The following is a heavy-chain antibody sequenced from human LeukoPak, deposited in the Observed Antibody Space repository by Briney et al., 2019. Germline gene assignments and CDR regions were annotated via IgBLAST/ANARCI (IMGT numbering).Heavy chain of an antibody. J-gene: IGHJ6*04. CDR3: AELGITMIGGV. Sequence: GGSLRLSCAASGFTFSSYEMNWVRQASGKGLVWVSYICSSGSTIYYADSVKGRFTISRDNAKNSLYLQMNSLRAEDTAVYYCAELGITMIGGVWGKGTTVTISS. CDR1: GFTFSSYE. CDR2: ICSSGSTI. D-gene: IGHD3-10*02. V-gene: IGHV3-48*03.